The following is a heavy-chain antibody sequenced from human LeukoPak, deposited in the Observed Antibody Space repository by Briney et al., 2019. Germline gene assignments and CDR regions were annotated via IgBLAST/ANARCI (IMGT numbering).Heavy chain of an antibody. CDR3: AKDFIAISEWEPLGY. J-gene: IGHJ4*02. V-gene: IGHV3-48*01. CDR1: GFVFGRDS. Sequence: GGSLRLSCAASGFVFGRDSMNWVRQAPGRGLEWISYISRDSDIRYYADSVRGRFHISRDNSKNTLYLQMNSLRAEDTAVYYCAKDFIAISEWEPLGYWGQGTLVTVSS. D-gene: IGHD1-26*01. CDR2: ISRDSDIR.